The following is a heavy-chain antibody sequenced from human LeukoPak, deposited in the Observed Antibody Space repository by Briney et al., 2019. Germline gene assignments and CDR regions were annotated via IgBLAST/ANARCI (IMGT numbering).Heavy chain of an antibody. CDR1: GFTFSSYG. CDR2: IWYDGSNK. V-gene: IGHV3-33*01. Sequence: GGSLILSYAASGFTFSSYGMHWVRQAPGKGLEWVAVIWYDGSNKYYADSVKGRFTISRDNAKNTLYLQMNSLRAEDTAVYYCARDYYYDSSGYSNWGQGTLVTVSS. J-gene: IGHJ4*02. CDR3: ARDYYYDSSGYSN. D-gene: IGHD3-22*01.